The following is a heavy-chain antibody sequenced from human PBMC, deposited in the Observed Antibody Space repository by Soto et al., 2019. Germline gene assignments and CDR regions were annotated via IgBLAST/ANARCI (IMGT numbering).Heavy chain of an antibody. V-gene: IGHV3-30*18. CDR1: GFTFNTFG. CDR3: AKDRFATVTSGKYYYYGMDV. Sequence: GGSLRLSCAASGFTFNTFGMHWVRQAPGKGLEWVAVISYDGNNKFYADSMKGRFTISRDNSKNTLYLQMTSLRAEDTAVYYCAKDRFATVTSGKYYYYGMDVWGQGTTVTVSS. J-gene: IGHJ6*02. CDR2: ISYDGNNK. D-gene: IGHD4-17*01.